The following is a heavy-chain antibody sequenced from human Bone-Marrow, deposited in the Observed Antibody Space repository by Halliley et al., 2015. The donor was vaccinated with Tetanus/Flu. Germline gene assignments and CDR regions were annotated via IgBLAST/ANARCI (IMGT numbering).Heavy chain of an antibody. CDR1: GGSFGDSGYY. J-gene: IGHJ5*02. Sequence: TLSLTCAVYGGSFGDSGYYWNWCRQPPGKGLEWIGEIIPYGNINYNQSLQSRVTTSVDTSKNQFSLKLRSVTAADTAVYYCARAREYLLLNDPWGPGTLVTVSS. CDR3: ARAREYLLLNDP. D-gene: IGHD3-10*01. CDR2: IIPYGNI. V-gene: IGHV4-34*12.